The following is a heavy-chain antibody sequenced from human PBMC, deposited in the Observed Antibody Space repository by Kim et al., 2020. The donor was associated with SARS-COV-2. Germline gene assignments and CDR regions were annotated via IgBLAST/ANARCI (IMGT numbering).Heavy chain of an antibody. CDR2: ISGNGVST. Sequence: GGSLRLSXAXSGFTFSTYAMSWVRQAPGKGLECVSSISGNGVSTYYADSVKGRFTISRDNSKNTLYLQTNSLRAEDTAIYYCAKSLYGGMDVWGRGTTVTVSS. J-gene: IGHJ6*02. CDR1: GFTFSTYA. V-gene: IGHV3-23*01. D-gene: IGHD3-16*01. CDR3: AKSLYGGMDV.